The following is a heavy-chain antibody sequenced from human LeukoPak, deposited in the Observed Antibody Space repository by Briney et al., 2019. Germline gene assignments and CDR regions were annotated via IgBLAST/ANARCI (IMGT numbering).Heavy chain of an antibody. D-gene: IGHD6-6*01. Sequence: SVKVSCKASGGTFNIYAIYWVRQAPGQGLEWMGGVIPLFGSPNYAQKFQGRVTISADESTKTAYMELNSLRSEDTAVYYCARGIEEYSKSSGWFDPWGQGTLVIVSS. J-gene: IGHJ5*02. V-gene: IGHV1-69*13. CDR1: GGTFNIYA. CDR2: VIPLFGSP. CDR3: ARGIEEYSKSSGWFDP.